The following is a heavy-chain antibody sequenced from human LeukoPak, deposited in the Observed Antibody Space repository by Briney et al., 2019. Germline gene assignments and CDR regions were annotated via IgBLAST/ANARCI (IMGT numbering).Heavy chain of an antibody. V-gene: IGHV1-2*02. D-gene: IGHD3-22*01. Sequence: ASVKVSCKASGHTFSGNYMHWVRQAPGHGLEWMGWTSPNSGDTNYAQKFQGRVTLTRDTSISTAYMELSRLRSDDTAVYYCAGGSGDYSPDYWGQGTLVTVSS. CDR3: AGGSGDYSPDY. J-gene: IGHJ4*02. CDR2: TSPNSGDT. CDR1: GHTFSGNY.